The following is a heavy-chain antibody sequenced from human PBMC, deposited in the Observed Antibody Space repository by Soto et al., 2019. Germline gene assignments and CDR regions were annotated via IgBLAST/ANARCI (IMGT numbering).Heavy chain of an antibody. CDR3: AREVFDYGDLTD. CDR2: IYSGGNT. D-gene: IGHD4-17*01. Sequence: EVQLVESGGGLVQPGGSLRLSCAASGFTVSSNYMSWVRQAAGKGLEWVSVIYSGGNTYYAASVKGRFTISRDNSKNTLYLQMNSLRAEATAVYYCAREVFDYGDLTDWGQGTLVTVSS. V-gene: IGHV3-66*01. CDR1: GFTVSSNY. J-gene: IGHJ4*02.